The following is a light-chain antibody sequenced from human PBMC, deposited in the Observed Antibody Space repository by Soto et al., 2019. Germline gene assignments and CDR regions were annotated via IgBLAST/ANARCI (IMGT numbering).Light chain of an antibody. CDR2: GNT. CDR3: VYFDSSLSVV. CDR1: SSNIGAGYD. J-gene: IGLJ2*01. V-gene: IGLV1-40*01. Sequence: QSVLTQPPSVSGAPGQRVTISCTGSSSNIGAGYDVHWYQQLPGRAPKLLIYGNTNRPSGIPDRFSGSKSGTSASLTITGPQAEDGADYYCVYFDSSLSVVFGGATQLTVL.